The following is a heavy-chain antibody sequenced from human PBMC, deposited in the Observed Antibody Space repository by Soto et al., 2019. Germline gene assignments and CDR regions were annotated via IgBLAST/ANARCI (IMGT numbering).Heavy chain of an antibody. CDR3: ARGLYGDYVVFDY. J-gene: IGHJ4*02. D-gene: IGHD4-17*01. CDR1: GFTFRSYT. CDR2: VSFDGSNK. V-gene: IGHV3-30-3*01. Sequence: QVQLVDSGGGVVQPGRSLRLSCAASGFTFRSYTMHWVRQAPGKGLEWVALVSFDGSNKYYADSVKGRFTISRDNSKNTVYLQMNSLRPEDTAVYYCARGLYGDYVVFDYWGQGTLVTVSS.